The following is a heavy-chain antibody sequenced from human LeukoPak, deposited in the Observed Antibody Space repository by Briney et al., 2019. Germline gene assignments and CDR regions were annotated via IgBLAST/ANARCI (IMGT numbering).Heavy chain of an antibody. CDR2: TNTDGSST. J-gene: IGHJ1*01. Sequence: PGGSLRLSCAASGFTFSSYWMHWVRQAPGKGLVWVSGTNTDGSSTMYAESVKGRFTIARDNAKNTLYLQMNSLRAEDTAVYYCYGANAEHWGQGTLVTVSS. V-gene: IGHV3-74*03. D-gene: IGHD4-23*01. CDR1: GFTFSSYW. CDR3: YGANAEH.